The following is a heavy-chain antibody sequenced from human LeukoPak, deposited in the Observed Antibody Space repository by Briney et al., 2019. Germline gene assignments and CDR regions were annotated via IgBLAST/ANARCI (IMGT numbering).Heavy chain of an antibody. Sequence: GASVKVSCKASGYTFTSYAKNWVRQAPGQGLEWMGWIHPSTGNPTYAQGFTRRFVFSLDTSVSTTYLQISSLKAEDTAVYFCARAFQSLGGLSLPDYWGRGTLVTVSS. V-gene: IGHV7-4-1*02. CDR3: ARAFQSLGGLSLPDY. CDR2: IHPSTGNP. CDR1: GYTFTSYA. D-gene: IGHD3-16*02. J-gene: IGHJ4*02.